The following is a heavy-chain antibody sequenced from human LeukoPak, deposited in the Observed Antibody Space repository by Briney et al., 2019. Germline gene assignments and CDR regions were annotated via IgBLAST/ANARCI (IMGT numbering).Heavy chain of an antibody. CDR1: GFTFSSYD. V-gene: IGHV3-23*01. J-gene: IGHJ6*02. D-gene: IGHD3-10*01. CDR3: AKGSGLNYYYYAMDV. CDR2: VTSSGGNT. Sequence: GGSLRLSCAASGFTFSSYDMSWVRQAPGTGLEWVASVTSSGGNTYYADSVKGRFTVSRDNSNNTLFLQMNSLRDEDAAVYFCAKGSGLNYYYYAMDVWGQGTTVTVSS.